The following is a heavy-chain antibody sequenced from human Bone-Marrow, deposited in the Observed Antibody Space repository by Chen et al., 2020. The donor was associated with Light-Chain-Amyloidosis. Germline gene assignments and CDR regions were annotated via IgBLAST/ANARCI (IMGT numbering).Heavy chain of an antibody. Sequence: QVQLQESGPGLVKPSGTLPLTCAVSGGSITSSDWWNWVRQSPGKGLEWIGEIYHTGSTNYNPSLESRVIMSVDKSKNQFSLNLSSVTAADTAIYYCARDLRWQENKGGMDIWGQGTTVTVSS. CDR2: IYHTGST. CDR3: ARDLRWQENKGGMDI. V-gene: IGHV4-4*02. CDR1: GGSITSSDW. D-gene: IGHD3-16*01. J-gene: IGHJ6*02.